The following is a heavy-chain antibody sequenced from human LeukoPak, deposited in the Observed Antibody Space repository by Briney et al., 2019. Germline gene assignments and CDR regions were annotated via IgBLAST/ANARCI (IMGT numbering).Heavy chain of an antibody. J-gene: IGHJ4*02. D-gene: IGHD2-2*01. CDR1: GYTFTSYG. Sequence: ASVKVSCKASGYTFTSYGISWVRQAPGQGLEWMGWISAYNGNTNYAQKLQGRVTMTTDTSTSTAYMELRSLRSDDTAVYYCARDKGYCSSTSCLTPIDYWGQGTLVTVSS. CDR3: ARDKGYCSSTSCLTPIDY. V-gene: IGHV1-18*01. CDR2: ISAYNGNT.